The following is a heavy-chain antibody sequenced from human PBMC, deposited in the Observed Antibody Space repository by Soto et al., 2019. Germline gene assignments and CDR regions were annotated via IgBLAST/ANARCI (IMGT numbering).Heavy chain of an antibody. V-gene: IGHV1-69*13. D-gene: IGHD2-8*01. CDR3: GRGAVLMVYARAFDY. J-gene: IGHJ4*02. CDR2: NIPIFGTA. Sequence: SVKVSCKASGGTFSSYAISWVRQAPGQGLEWMGGNIPIFGTANYAQKFQGRVTITADESTSTAYMELSSLRSEDTAVYYCGRGAVLMVYARAFDYWGQGTLVTVSS. CDR1: GGTFSSYA.